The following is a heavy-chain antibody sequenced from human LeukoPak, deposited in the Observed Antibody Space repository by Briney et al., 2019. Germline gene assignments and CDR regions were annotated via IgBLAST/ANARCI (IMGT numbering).Heavy chain of an antibody. CDR3: AKASARLWFGEPSMDV. D-gene: IGHD3-10*01. CDR1: GFTFSSYA. Sequence: PGGSLRLSCAASGFTFSSYAMSWVRQAPGKGLEWVSAISGSGGSTYYADSVKGRFTISRDNSKNTLYLLMNSLRAEDTAVYYCAKASARLWFGEPSMDVWGKGTTVTVSS. V-gene: IGHV3-23*01. J-gene: IGHJ6*03. CDR2: ISGSGGST.